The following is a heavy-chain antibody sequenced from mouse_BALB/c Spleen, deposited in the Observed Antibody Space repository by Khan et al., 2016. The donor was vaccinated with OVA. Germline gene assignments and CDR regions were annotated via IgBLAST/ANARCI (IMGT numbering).Heavy chain of an antibody. CDR1: GYTFTTYW. V-gene: IGHV1-7*01. CDR3: TRDRIDY. CDR2: INPTSGYT. Sequence: VELVESGAERAKPGASVKMSCKASGYTFTTYWMHWVKQRPGQGLEWIGYINPTSGYTDYNEKFKDRATLSADKSSSTAYMQLSSLTSEDSAVYYCTRDRIDYWGQGTTLTDSS. J-gene: IGHJ2*01.